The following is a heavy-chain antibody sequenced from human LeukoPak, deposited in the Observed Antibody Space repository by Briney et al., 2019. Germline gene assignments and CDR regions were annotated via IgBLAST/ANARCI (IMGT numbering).Heavy chain of an antibody. CDR1: GFTFSSYW. V-gene: IGHV3-74*01. J-gene: IGHJ5*02. D-gene: IGHD3-10*01. CDR3: ARESGYHGSGFDP. Sequence: GGPLRLSCAASGFTFSSYWMHWVRQGPGKGLVWVSRIKSDGSSTSYADSVKGRFTISRDNAKNTLYLQMNSLRDEDTAVYYCARESGYHGSGFDPWGQGTLVTVSS. CDR2: IKSDGSST.